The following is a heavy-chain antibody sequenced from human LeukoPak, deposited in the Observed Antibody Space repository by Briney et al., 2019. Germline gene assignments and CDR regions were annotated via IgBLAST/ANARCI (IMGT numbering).Heavy chain of an antibody. V-gene: IGHV3-21*01. CDR2: ISSSSSHI. CDR1: GFTFSSYT. D-gene: IGHD2-8*02. Sequence: GGSLRLSCAASGFTFSSYTMNLVRQAPGKGLEWVSSISSSSSHIYYADSVKGRFTISRDNAKNSLYLQMNSLRAEDTAAYYCARVVPGTGFFYWGQGTLVTVSS. J-gene: IGHJ4*02. CDR3: ARVVPGTGFFY.